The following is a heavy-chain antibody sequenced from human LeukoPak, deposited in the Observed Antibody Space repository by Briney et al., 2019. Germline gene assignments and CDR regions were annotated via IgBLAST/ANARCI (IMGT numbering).Heavy chain of an antibody. J-gene: IGHJ4*02. D-gene: IGHD5-18*01. Sequence: GGSLRLSCAASGFTVSSNYMSWVRQAPGKGLEWVSVIYSGGSTYYADPVKGRFTISRDNSKNTLYLQMNSLRAEDTAVYYCARDSNTAMVTEYWGQGTLVTVSS. V-gene: IGHV3-66*01. CDR3: ARDSNTAMVTEY. CDR1: GFTVSSNY. CDR2: IYSGGST.